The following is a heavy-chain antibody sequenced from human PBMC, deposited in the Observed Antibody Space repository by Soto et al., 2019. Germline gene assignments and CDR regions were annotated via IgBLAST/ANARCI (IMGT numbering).Heavy chain of an antibody. V-gene: IGHV4-38-2*01. CDR2: IYHAGSV. Sequence: SETLSLTCAVSGYSIGSGYYWAWIRQSPGKGLEWIGSIYHAGSVYYNPSLNGRVALSMDTSKNHFSLKLTSVTAADTAVYYCARTFDYYGMDVWGQGTTVNVS. CDR3: ARTFDYYGMDV. J-gene: IGHJ6*02. CDR1: GYSIGSGYY.